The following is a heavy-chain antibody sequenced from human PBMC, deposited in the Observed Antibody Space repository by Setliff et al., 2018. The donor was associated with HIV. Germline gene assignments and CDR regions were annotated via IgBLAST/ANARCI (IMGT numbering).Heavy chain of an antibody. V-gene: IGHV4-59*01. CDR3: AREDTTGYYSLSAFDI. CDR1: GASISSYY. D-gene: IGHD3-22*01. J-gene: IGHJ3*02. CDR2: ISPTGNT. Sequence: PSETLSLTCSVSGASISSYYWSWIRQPPGKGLEWIGYISPTGNTNYNPSLKSRVTISTDTSKNQFSLNVRSVTAADTAVYFCAREDTTGYYSLSAFDIWGQGTLVTVSS.